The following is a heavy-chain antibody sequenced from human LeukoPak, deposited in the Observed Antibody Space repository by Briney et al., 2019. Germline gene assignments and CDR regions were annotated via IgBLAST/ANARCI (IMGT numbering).Heavy chain of an antibody. Sequence: SETLSLTCSVSGGSVSSGSYYWSWIRQPPGKGLEWIGYIYYSGSTNYNPSLKSRVTISVDTSKNQFSLKLTSVTAADTAIYYCAREVALGYCISTSCYRAFDIWGQGTMVTVSS. CDR2: IYYSGST. D-gene: IGHD2-2*01. J-gene: IGHJ3*02. CDR3: AREVALGYCISTSCYRAFDI. CDR1: GGSVSSGSYY. V-gene: IGHV4-61*01.